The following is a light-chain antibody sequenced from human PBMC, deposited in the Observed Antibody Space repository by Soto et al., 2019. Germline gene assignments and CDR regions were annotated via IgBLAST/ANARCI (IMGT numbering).Light chain of an antibody. CDR2: DAS. V-gene: IGKV1-5*01. Sequence: DILITQSPSTLSASVGDRVTITCRASQSISSWLAWYQQKPGKAPKLLIYDASSLESGVPSRFSGSGSGTEFTLTISSLQPDDFATYYCQQYNSYWETFGQGTKV. CDR3: QQYNSYWET. J-gene: IGKJ1*01. CDR1: QSISSW.